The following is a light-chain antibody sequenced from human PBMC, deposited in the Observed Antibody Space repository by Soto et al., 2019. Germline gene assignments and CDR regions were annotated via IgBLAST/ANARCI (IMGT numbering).Light chain of an antibody. V-gene: IGLV2-23*01. CDR1: SSDVGNYNL. Sequence: QSALTQPASVSGSPGQSITISCTGTSSDVGNYNLVSWYQQHPGKAPKLIIYDDSKRPSGVSNRFSGSKSGNTASLTISGLQAEDEADDYCCSYAASSTYVFGTGTKLTVL. J-gene: IGLJ1*01. CDR3: CSYAASSTYV. CDR2: DDS.